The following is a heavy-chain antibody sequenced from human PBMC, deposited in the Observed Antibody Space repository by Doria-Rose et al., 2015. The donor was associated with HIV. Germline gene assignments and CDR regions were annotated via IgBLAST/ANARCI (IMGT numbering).Heavy chain of an antibody. J-gene: IGHJ4*02. D-gene: IGHD3-10*01. V-gene: IGHV4-30-4*01. Sequence: QVQLQESGPGLVWPSQTLSLTCTVSGDSISSGDSFWSWIRQPPGKGPEWIGCISFSGTTYYYPSLRGRLTISLDASKNQFSLNLNSVTAADTAVYYCARARNYGFPHFFDFWGQGTLVTVSS. CDR1: GDSISSGDSF. CDR3: ARARNYGFPHFFDF. CDR2: ISFSGTT.